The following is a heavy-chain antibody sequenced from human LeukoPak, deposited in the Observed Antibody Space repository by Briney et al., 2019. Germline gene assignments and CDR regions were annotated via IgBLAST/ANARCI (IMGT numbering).Heavy chain of an antibody. Sequence: GGSLRLSCAASGFTFSSYWMSWVRQAPGKGLEWVANIKQDGSEKYYLDSVKGRFTISRDNAKNSLYLQMNSLRAEDTAVYYCARMGYCSGGSCYSGPPDAFDIWGQGTMVTVSS. J-gene: IGHJ3*02. D-gene: IGHD2-15*01. CDR1: GFTFSSYW. CDR2: IKQDGSEK. V-gene: IGHV3-7*01. CDR3: ARMGYCSGGSCYSGPPDAFDI.